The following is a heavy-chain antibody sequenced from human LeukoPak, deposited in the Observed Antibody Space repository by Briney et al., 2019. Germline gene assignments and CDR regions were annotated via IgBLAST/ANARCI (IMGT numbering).Heavy chain of an antibody. D-gene: IGHD3-9*01. CDR3: AREDDILTYDAFDI. V-gene: IGHV3-48*01. CDR2: ISSSSSTI. Sequence: PGGSLRLSCAASGFTFSSYSMNWVRQAPGKGLEWVSYISSSSSTIYYADSVEGRFTISRDNAKNSLYLQMNSLRAEDTAEYYCAREDDILTYDAFDIWGQGTMVTVSS. CDR1: GFTFSSYS. J-gene: IGHJ3*02.